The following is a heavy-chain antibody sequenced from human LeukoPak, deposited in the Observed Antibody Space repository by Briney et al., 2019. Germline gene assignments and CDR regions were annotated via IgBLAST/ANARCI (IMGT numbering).Heavy chain of an antibody. CDR1: GGSFSSSSYY. CDR2: IYYSGST. D-gene: IGHD6-13*01. Sequence: PSETLSLTCTVSGGSFSSSSYYWGWIRQPPGKGLEWIGYIYYSGSTNYNPSLKSRVTISVDTSKNQFSLKLSSVTAADTAVYYCARSKPGIAAAAHYYYGMDVWGQGTTVTVSS. CDR3: ARSKPGIAAAAHYYYGMDV. J-gene: IGHJ6*02. V-gene: IGHV4-61*05.